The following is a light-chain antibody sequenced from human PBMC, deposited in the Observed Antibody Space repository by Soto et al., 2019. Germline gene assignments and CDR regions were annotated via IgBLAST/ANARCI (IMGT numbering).Light chain of an antibody. V-gene: IGLV3-9*01. Sequence: SYELTQPLSVSVALGQTARITCGGNNIGSKNVHWYQQKPGQAPVLVIYRDSNRPSGIPERFSGSNSGNTATLTISRAQAWDEADYYCQVWDSSTVFGTGTKLTVL. CDR3: QVWDSSTV. CDR2: RDS. J-gene: IGLJ1*01. CDR1: NIGSKN.